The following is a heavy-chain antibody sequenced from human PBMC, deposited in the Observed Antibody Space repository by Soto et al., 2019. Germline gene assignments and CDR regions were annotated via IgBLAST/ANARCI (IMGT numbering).Heavy chain of an antibody. D-gene: IGHD3-3*01. CDR3: ATGGVSTRTFES. J-gene: IGHJ4*02. CDR2: IYPSDSDT. CDR1: GYNFAGYW. Sequence: PGESLKISCKGSGYNFAGYWIAWVRQMPGKGLELMGIIYPSDSDTRYRPSFQGQVTISAGKSISSAYLQWSSLRASDTAMYYCATGGVSTRTFESWGQGTPVTVSA. V-gene: IGHV5-51*01.